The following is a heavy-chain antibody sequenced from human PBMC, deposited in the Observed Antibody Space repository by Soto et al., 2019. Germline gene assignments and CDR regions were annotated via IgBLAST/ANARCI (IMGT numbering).Heavy chain of an antibody. V-gene: IGHV4-30-4*01. CDR1: GGSISSGDYY. J-gene: IGHJ3*02. CDR2: IYYSGST. CDR3: ARVRLVVAGVNAFDI. Sequence: SETLSLTCTVSGGSISSGDYYRSWIRQPPGKGLEWIGYIYYSGSTYYNPSLKSRVTISVDTSKNQFSLKLSSVTAADTAVYYCARVRLVVAGVNAFDIWGQGTMVTVSS. D-gene: IGHD6-19*01.